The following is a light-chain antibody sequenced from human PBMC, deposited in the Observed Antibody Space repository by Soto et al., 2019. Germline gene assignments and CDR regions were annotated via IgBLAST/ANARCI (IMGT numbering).Light chain of an antibody. CDR3: QQYGSSPLT. CDR2: GAA. V-gene: IGKV3-20*01. CDR1: HNVTSSY. Sequence: EIVLTQSPGTLSLSPGERATLSCRASHNVTSSYLAWYQQKPGQAPRLLIYGAARRATSLPDRFSGSGSGTDFTLTISRLEAEDFAQYYCQQYGSSPLTFGGGTKVEIK. J-gene: IGKJ4*01.